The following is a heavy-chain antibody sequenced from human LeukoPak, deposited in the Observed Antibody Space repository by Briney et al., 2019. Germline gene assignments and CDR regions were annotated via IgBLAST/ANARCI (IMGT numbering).Heavy chain of an antibody. J-gene: IGHJ1*01. CDR2: ISNTGGST. CDR3: AQQVGYCSSGSCYFTY. Sequence: GGSLRLSRAASGFSFNTYAMSWVRQAPGKGLEWVSAISNTGGSTYYADSVKGRFTISRDKSKNTLSLQMNSLRAEDTAVYYCAQQVGYCSSGSCYFTYWGQGTLVTVSS. V-gene: IGHV3-23*01. CDR1: GFSFNTYA. D-gene: IGHD2-15*01.